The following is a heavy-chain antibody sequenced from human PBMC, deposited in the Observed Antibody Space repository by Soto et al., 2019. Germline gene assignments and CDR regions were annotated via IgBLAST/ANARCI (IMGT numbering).Heavy chain of an antibody. J-gene: IGHJ1*01. D-gene: IGHD3-16*01. Sequence: QEELVESGGGVVQPGRYLRLSCAASGFTFSGFGMHWVRQSPGKGLECVAVISYDGTNEIYADSVKGLFSVSRDNSKNIVYLQMNSLRDEDTAMYYCARWGKRDVEYSPPRDLWRQGTMVTLSS. CDR2: ISYDGTNE. CDR1: GFTFSGFG. V-gene: IGHV3-30*03. CDR3: ARWGKRDVEYSPPRDL.